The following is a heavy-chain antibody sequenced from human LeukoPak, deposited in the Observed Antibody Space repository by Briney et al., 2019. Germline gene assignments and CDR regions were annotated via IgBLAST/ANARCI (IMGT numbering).Heavy chain of an antibody. Sequence: ASVKVSCKASGGTFSSYAISWVRQAPGQGLEWMGGIIPIFGTANYAQKFQGRVTITADESTSTAYMELSSLRSEDTAVYYCARDLADSERHVYFDYWGQGTLVTVSS. CDR1: GGTFSSYA. CDR3: ARDLADSERHVYFDY. CDR2: IIPIFGTA. J-gene: IGHJ4*02. V-gene: IGHV1-69*01. D-gene: IGHD1-1*01.